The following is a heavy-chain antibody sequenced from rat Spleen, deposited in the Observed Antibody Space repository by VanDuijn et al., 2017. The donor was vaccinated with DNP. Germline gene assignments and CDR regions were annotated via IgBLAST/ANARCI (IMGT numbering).Heavy chain of an antibody. J-gene: IGHJ2*01. CDR2: ITSSGSDT. Sequence: EVQLVESGGDLVQPGRSLKLSCVASGFTFNNYWMPWLRQVPGKGLEWFASITSSGSDTYYPDSVKGRFTISRDNARNTLYLQMDSLRSEDTATYYCGRHGDSGYFDKWGQGVMVTVSS. CDR1: GFTFNNYW. D-gene: IGHD4-3*01. CDR3: GRHGDSGYFDK. V-gene: IGHV5-31*01.